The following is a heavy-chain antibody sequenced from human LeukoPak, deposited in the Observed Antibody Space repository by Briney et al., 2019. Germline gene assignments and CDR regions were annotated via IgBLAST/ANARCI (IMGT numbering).Heavy chain of an antibody. J-gene: IGHJ4*02. CDR3: ASRPPTFYSSSWSIDY. V-gene: IGHV4-61*02. D-gene: IGHD6-13*01. Sequence: PSETLSLTCTVSGGSISSGSYYWSWIRQPAGKGLEWIGRIYTSGSTNYNPSLKSRVTISVDTSKNQFSLKLSSVTAADTAVYYCASRPPTFYSSSWSIDYWGQGTLVTVSS. CDR2: IYTSGST. CDR1: GGSISSGSYY.